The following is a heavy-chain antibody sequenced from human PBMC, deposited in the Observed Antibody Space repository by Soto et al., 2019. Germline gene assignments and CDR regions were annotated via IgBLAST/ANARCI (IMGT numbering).Heavy chain of an antibody. CDR3: ARYCSGGSCYLAYGMDV. V-gene: IGHV3-13*01. CDR1: GFTFSSYD. CDR2: IGTAGDT. D-gene: IGHD2-15*01. J-gene: IGHJ6*02. Sequence: GGSLRLSCAASGFTFSSYDMHWVRQATGKGLEWVSAIGTAGDTYYPGSVKGRFTISRENAKNSLYLQMNSLRAEDTAVYYCARYCSGGSCYLAYGMDVWGQGTTVTVSS.